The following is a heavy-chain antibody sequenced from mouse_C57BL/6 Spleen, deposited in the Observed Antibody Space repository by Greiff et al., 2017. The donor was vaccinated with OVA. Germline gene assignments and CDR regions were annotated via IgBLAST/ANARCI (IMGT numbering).Heavy chain of an antibody. CDR1: GYTFTSYW. D-gene: IGHD1-1*01. CDR3: ARGGYGSSFLFDY. CDR2: IYPSDSET. V-gene: IGHV1-61*01. J-gene: IGHJ2*01. Sequence: QVQLQQPGAELVRPGSSVKLSCKASGYTFTSYWMDWVKQRPGPGLEWIGNIYPSDSETHYNQKFKDKATLTVDKSSSTAYMQLSSLTSEDSAVYYCARGGYGSSFLFDYWGQGTTLTVSS.